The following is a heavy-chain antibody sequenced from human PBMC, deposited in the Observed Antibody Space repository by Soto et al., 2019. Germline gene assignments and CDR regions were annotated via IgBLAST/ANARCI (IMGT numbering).Heavy chain of an antibody. CDR1: GYSFTSYW. CDR3: ARIRGERPRNYGTINGFDP. J-gene: IGHJ5*02. D-gene: IGHD1-7*01. CDR2: IDPSDSYT. V-gene: IGHV5-10-1*01. Sequence: PGESLKISCKGSGYSFTSYWISWVRQMPGKGLEWMGRIDPSDSYTNYSPSFQGQATISADKSITTDYLQWTTLKASDTAMYYCARIRGERPRNYGTINGFDPWGQGTLVTVSS.